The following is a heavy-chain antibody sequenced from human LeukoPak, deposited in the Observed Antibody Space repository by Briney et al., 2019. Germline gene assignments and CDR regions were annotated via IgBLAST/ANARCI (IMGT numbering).Heavy chain of an antibody. CDR2: VFYSGNT. Sequence: PSETLSLTCTVSGGSISSSSYYWGWVRQPPGKGLEWIGSVFYSGNTYYNPSLKSRVTISVDTSKNQFSLKLSSVTAADTAVYYCARQGRSVGFSGVLIAASLEQFDYWGQGTLVTVSS. V-gene: IGHV4-39*01. CDR3: ARQGRSVGFSGVLIAASLEQFDY. D-gene: IGHD6-6*01. J-gene: IGHJ4*02. CDR1: GGSISSSSYY.